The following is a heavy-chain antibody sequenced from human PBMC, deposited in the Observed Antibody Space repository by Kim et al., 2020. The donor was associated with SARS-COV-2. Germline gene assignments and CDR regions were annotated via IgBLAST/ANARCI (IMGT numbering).Heavy chain of an antibody. V-gene: IGHV4-59*08. J-gene: IGHJ3*02. CDR3: ARPRVGSAVAFDI. Sequence: SETLSLTCTVSGGSISSYYWSWIRQPPGKGLEWIGYIYYSGSTNYNPSRKSRVTISVDTSKNQFSLKLSSVTAADTAVYYCARPRVGSAVAFDIWGQGTILTVSS. CDR1: GGSISSYY. CDR2: IYYSGST. D-gene: IGHD1-26*01.